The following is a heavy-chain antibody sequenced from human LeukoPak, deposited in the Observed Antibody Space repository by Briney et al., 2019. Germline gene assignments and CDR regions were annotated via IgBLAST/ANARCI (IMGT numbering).Heavy chain of an antibody. CDR1: GFIFNNAW. CDR3: ARDRKIDGEAFDY. J-gene: IGHJ4*02. D-gene: IGHD1-14*01. CDR2: IYSGGST. V-gene: IGHV3-66*01. Sequence: GGSLRLSCAASGFIFNNAWMTWVRQAPGKGLEWVSVIYSGGSTYYADSVKGRFTISRDNSKNTLYLQMNSLRAEDTAVYYCARDRKIDGEAFDYWGQGTLVTVSS.